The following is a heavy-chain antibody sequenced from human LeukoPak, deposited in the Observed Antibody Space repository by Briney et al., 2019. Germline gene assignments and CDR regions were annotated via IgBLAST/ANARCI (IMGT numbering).Heavy chain of an antibody. Sequence: KPSETLSLTCAVYGGSFSGYYWSWIRQPPGKGLEWIGEINHSGSTNYNPSLKSRVTISVDTSKNQFSLKLSSVTAADTAVYYCARLTYYYGSGSSPRGQGTLVTVSS. CDR2: INHSGST. CDR1: GGSFSGYY. J-gene: IGHJ4*02. CDR3: ARLTYYYGSGSSP. V-gene: IGHV4-34*01. D-gene: IGHD3-10*01.